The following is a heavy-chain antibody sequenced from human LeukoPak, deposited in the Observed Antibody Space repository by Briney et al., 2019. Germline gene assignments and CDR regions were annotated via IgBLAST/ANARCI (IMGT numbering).Heavy chain of an antibody. V-gene: IGHV3-11*01. J-gene: IGHJ4*02. CDR2: ISSSGSTI. CDR3: AKDLFEYSSSSPLDY. D-gene: IGHD6-6*01. CDR1: GFTFSDYY. Sequence: GGSLRLSCAASGFTFSDYYMSWIRQAPGKGLEWVSYISSSGSTIYYADSVKGRFTISRDNAKNSLYLQMNSLRAEDTAVYYCAKDLFEYSSSSPLDYWGQGTLVTVSS.